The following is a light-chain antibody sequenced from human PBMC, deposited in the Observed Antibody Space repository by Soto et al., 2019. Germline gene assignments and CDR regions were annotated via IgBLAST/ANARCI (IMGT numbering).Light chain of an antibody. V-gene: IGKV3-15*01. CDR2: GAF. J-gene: IGKJ1*01. CDR3: QQYNDWPLT. CDR1: QSVSSN. Sequence: EILMTQSPFTLSVSPGERVTLSCRASQSVSSNLAWYQQKPGQAPSLLIYGAFTRATGIPARFSGTGSGTEFTLTISSLQSEDFALYYCQQYNDWPLTFGQGTKV.